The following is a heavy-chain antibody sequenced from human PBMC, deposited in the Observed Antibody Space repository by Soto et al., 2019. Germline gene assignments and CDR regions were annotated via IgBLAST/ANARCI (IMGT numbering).Heavy chain of an antibody. D-gene: IGHD2-15*01. CDR3: TRDFFGSWTIDY. J-gene: IGHJ4*02. CDR2: LAHDALNI. Sequence: GGSLRLSCAASGFAFTKYGFHWVRQAPGKGLEWVAGLAHDALNIYYADSVRGRFSISRDNPEQTVYLQMSSLRVEDTAVYYCTRDFFGSWTIDYWCQGILVTVSS. CDR1: GFAFTKYG. V-gene: IGHV3-30*03.